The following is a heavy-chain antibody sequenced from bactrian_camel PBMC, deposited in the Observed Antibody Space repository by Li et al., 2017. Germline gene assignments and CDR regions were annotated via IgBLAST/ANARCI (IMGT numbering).Heavy chain of an antibody. Sequence: VQLVESGGGLVQPGGSLTLSCAASGFAFNDIYMSWVRQAPGKGLEWVSAITNTGDRTFYADSVKGRFTGSRDNAKNTVYLQMNSLKPEDTAVYYCVRSRVLSESNCHGDYWGQGTQVTVS. J-gene: IGHJ4*01. V-gene: IGHV3S40*01. D-gene: IGHD8*01. CDR3: VRSRVLSESNCHGDY. CDR2: ITNTGDRT. CDR1: GFAFNDIY.